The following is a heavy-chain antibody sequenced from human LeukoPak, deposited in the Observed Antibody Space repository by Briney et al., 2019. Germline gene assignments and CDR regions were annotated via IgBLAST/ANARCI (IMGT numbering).Heavy chain of an antibody. J-gene: IGHJ4*02. Sequence: HPGGSLRLSCAASGFNFDEYGMIWVRQGLGKGLEWVSAISGSGGSTYYADSVKGRFTISRDNSKNTLYLQMNSLRAEDTAVYYCAKDRDIGDIVLMVYAPTLFDYWGQGTLVTVSS. D-gene: IGHD2-8*01. CDR1: GFNFDEYG. V-gene: IGHV3-23*01. CDR2: ISGSGGST. CDR3: AKDRDIGDIVLMVYAPTLFDY.